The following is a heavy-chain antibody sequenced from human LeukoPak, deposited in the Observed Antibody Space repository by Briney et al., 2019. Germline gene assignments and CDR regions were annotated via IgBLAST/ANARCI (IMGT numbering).Heavy chain of an antibody. Sequence: GASVKVSCKASGGTFSSYAISWVRQAPGQGLEWMGGIIPIFGTANYAQKFQGRVTITADESTSTAYMELSSLRSEDTAVYYCARGRPHGSGYSQYYYYYGVDVWGQGTTVTVSS. CDR1: GGTFSSYA. D-gene: IGHD3-22*01. V-gene: IGHV1-69*13. J-gene: IGHJ6*02. CDR3: ARGRPHGSGYSQYYYYYGVDV. CDR2: IIPIFGTA.